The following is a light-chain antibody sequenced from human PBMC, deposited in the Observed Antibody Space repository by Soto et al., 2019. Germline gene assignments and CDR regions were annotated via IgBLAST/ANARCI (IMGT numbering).Light chain of an antibody. V-gene: IGKV1-5*03. J-gene: IGKJ2*01. CDR1: QTISSW. Sequence: DIQMTQSPSTLSGSVGDRVTITCRASQTISSWLAWYQQKPGKAPKLLIYMVSTLETGVPSRFSGSGSGTEFTLTIGSLQPDDFATYYCQQYTSFSHTFGQGTRLEIK. CDR3: QQYTSFSHT. CDR2: MVS.